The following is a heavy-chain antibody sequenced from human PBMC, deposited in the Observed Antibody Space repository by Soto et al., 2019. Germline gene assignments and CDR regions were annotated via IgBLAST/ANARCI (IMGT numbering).Heavy chain of an antibody. V-gene: IGHV1-69*01. J-gene: IGHJ4*02. D-gene: IGHD1-26*01. CDR1: GGTFSSYA. CDR2: IMPIFGTE. CDR3: ARRGQSGSFYFDY. Sequence: QVQLVQSGAEVKKPGSSVKVSCKASGGTFSSYAISWVRQAPGKGLEWMGGIMPIFGTENYAKKFKGRITNTADEATSTAYMELSSLRSEDTAVYYCARRGQSGSFYFDYWGQGTLVTVSS.